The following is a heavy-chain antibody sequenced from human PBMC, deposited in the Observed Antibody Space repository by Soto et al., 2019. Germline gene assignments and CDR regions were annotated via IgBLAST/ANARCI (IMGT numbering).Heavy chain of an antibody. V-gene: IGHV1-46*03. CDR1: GYTFTSYY. D-gene: IGHD6-19*01. CDR2: INPSGGST. CDR3: ARDGSSGGHEALDY. J-gene: IGHJ4*02. Sequence: ASVKVSCKASGYTFTSYYMHWARQAPGQGLEWMGIINPSGGSTSYAQKFQGRVTMTRDTSTSTVYMELSSLRSEETAVYYCARDGSSGGHEALDYGGKGTLVPVPS.